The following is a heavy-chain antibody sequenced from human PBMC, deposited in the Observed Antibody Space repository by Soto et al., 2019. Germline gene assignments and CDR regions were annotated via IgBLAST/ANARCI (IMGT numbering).Heavy chain of an antibody. Sequence: QPGGSLRLSCAASGFTVSSNYMSWVRQAPGKGLEWVSVIYSGGSTYYADSVKGRFTISRDNSKNTLYLQMNSLRAEDTAVYYCAREHLAYCGGDCFTDHAFDIWGQGTMVTV. V-gene: IGHV3-53*01. CDR1: GFTVSSNY. CDR3: AREHLAYCGGDCFTDHAFDI. J-gene: IGHJ3*02. CDR2: IYSGGST. D-gene: IGHD2-21*02.